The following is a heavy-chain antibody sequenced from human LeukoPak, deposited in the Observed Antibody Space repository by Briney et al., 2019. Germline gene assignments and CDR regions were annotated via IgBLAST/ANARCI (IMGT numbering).Heavy chain of an antibody. CDR2: INPSGGST. CDR1: GYTFTSYY. CDR3: ASARSYCGGDCYSADY. D-gene: IGHD2-21*01. J-gene: IGHJ4*02. Sequence: ASVKVSCKASGYTFTSYYMHWVRQAPGQGLEWMGIINPSGGSTSYAQKFQGRVTMTRDTSTSTVYIELSSLRSEDTAVYYCASARSYCGGDCYSADYWGQGTLVTVSS. V-gene: IGHV1-46*01.